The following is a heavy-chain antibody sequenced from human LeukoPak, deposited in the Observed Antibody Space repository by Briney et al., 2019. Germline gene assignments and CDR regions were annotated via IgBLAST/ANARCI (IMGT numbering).Heavy chain of an antibody. J-gene: IGHJ4*02. D-gene: IGHD1-26*01. CDR2: INQDGSAK. Sequence: GGSLRLSCAASGFTFSNAWMSWVRQVPGKGLEWVANINQDGSAKYYVDSVKDRFTISRDNAKNSLYLQMNSLRAEDTGVYYCAREGVPGATAHHYDYWGQGSLVTVSS. V-gene: IGHV3-7*01. CDR3: AREGVPGATAHHYDY. CDR1: GFTFSNAW.